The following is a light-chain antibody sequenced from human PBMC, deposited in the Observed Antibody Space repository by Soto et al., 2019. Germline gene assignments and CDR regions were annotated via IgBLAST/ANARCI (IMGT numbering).Light chain of an antibody. CDR1: QTICTR. Sequence: DIQMTQSPSTLSASVGDIDTTTFRTSQTICTRLAWYQQKPAKAPKLLIYKAASLESGGPSRFSCSGSGTEFPHTISSLQADDFATYYCQHYNGYRWPFGQGTKVEIK. V-gene: IGKV1-5*03. CDR2: KAA. J-gene: IGKJ1*01. CDR3: QHYNGYRWP.